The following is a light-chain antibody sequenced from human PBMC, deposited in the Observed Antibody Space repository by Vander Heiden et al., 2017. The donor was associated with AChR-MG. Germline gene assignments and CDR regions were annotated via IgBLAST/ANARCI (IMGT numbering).Light chain of an antibody. CDR3: QQSNRTPIT. CDR2: AAS. V-gene: IGKV1-39*01. Sequence: DLQMNQSPSSLSASVGDRVTITCRASQSISSYLNWYQQKPGKAPKLLIYAASSLHSGIPSRFSGSGSGTEFTLTISSLQPEDFATYYCQQSNRTPITFGRGTRLEIK. J-gene: IGKJ5*01. CDR1: QSISSY.